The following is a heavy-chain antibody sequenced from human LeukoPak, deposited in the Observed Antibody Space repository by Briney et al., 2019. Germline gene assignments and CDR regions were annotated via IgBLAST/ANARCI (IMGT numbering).Heavy chain of an antibody. V-gene: IGHV3-23*01. CDR1: GFTFSSYA. CDR3: AIVGRRSGNAFDV. Sequence: GGSLRLSCAASGFTFSSYAMSWVRQAPGKGLEWVSAISGSGGSTYYAAPVKGRFTISRHKSKHTLDLQMNTLRPEDSALYYCAIVGRRSGNAFDVWGQGTMVTVSS. J-gene: IGHJ3*01. D-gene: IGHD3-3*01. CDR2: ISGSGGST.